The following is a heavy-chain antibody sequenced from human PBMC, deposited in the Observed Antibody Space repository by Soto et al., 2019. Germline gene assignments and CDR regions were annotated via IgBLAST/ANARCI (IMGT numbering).Heavy chain of an antibody. J-gene: IGHJ5*02. Sequence: SXTLSLTCTVSSGSISSGGYYWSWIRQHPGKGPERIGYIFYSATTYYNPSLNSRVTISVDTSKNQFSLKLNSVTAEATAVYYCARSVAPWGQGTLVTVSS. CDR1: SGSISSGGYY. CDR3: ARSVAP. CDR2: IFYSATT. V-gene: IGHV4-31*03.